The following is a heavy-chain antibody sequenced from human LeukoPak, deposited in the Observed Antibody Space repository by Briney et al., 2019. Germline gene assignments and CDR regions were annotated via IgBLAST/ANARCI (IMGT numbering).Heavy chain of an antibody. CDR3: ARDHLRAVAGLYYYYYYGMDV. CDR2: IYYSGST. Sequence: SETLSLTCTVSGGSISSYYWSWIRQPPGKGLEWIGYIYYSGSTNYNPSLKSRVTISVDTSKNQFSLKLSSVTAADTAVYYCARDHLRAVAGLYYYYYYGMDVWGQGTLVTVSS. V-gene: IGHV4-59*01. CDR1: GGSISSYY. D-gene: IGHD6-19*01. J-gene: IGHJ6*02.